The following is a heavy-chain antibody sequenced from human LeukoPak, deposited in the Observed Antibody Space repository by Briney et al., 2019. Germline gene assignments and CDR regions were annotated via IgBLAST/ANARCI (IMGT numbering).Heavy chain of an antibody. D-gene: IGHD2-15*01. J-gene: IGHJ4*02. V-gene: IGHV3-23*01. CDR2: ISGSGGST. Sequence: GGSLRLSCAASGFTFSSYAMSWVRQAPGKGLEWVSAISGSGGSTCYADSVKGRLTISRDNSKNTLYLQMNSLRAEDTAVYYCAKAPCSGGSCYSPGVDYWGQGTLVTVSS. CDR3: AKAPCSGGSCYSPGVDY. CDR1: GFTFSSYA.